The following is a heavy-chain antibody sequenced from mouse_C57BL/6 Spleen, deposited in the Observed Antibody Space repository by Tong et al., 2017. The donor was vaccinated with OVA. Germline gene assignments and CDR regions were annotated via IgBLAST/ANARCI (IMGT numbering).Heavy chain of an antibody. CDR1: GYTFTEYT. CDR2: FYPGSGSI. V-gene: IGHV1-62-2*01. Sequence: VQLQESGAELVKPGASVKLSCKASGYTFTEYTIHWVKQRSGQGLEWIGWFYPGSGSIKYNEKFKGKATFTADTSSNTAYMQLSSLTTEDSAIYYCARGNYYGSSFDYWGQGTTLTVSS. D-gene: IGHD1-1*01. J-gene: IGHJ2*01. CDR3: ARGNYYGSSFDY.